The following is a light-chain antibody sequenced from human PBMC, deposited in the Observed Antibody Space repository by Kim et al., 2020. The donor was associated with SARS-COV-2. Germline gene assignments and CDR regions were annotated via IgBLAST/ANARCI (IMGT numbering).Light chain of an antibody. Sequence: SSELTQDPAVSVALGQTVRITCQGVSLRSYYATWYQQKPGQAPILVIYGKNNRPSGIPDRFSGSSSGNTASLTITGTQAGDEADYYCSSRDSNDNVIFGG. CDR2: GKN. J-gene: IGLJ2*01. CDR1: SLRSYY. V-gene: IGLV3-19*01. CDR3: SSRDSNDNVI.